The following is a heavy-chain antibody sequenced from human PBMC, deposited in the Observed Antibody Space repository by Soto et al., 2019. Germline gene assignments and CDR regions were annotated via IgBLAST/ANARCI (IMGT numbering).Heavy chain of an antibody. CDR1: DYTLTAYV. D-gene: IGHD2-2*01. Sequence: ASVRDSCTASDYTLTAYVITWVRQAAGQGLEWMGWISFKNGNTNYAQKLQGRVTMTTDTSASTAYMELRSLRSDDTAVYYCAREWCNRTSCYGVDYWGQGTPVTVSS. CDR3: AREWCNRTSCYGVDY. V-gene: IGHV1-18*01. CDR2: ISFKNGNT. J-gene: IGHJ4*02.